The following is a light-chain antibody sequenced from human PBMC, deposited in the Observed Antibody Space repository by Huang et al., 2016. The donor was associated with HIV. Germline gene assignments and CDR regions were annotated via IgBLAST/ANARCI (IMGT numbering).Light chain of an antibody. J-gene: IGKJ2*01. Sequence: DIQMTQSPSSLSASVGDRVTRTCRTSQDIGSHLNWYQQRQGRAPKLLIEVSSTLQGGVPSRFSGGGSGTDFTLTISNLQPEDFATYYCQHSYVSLGYTFGQGTKLEI. CDR3: QHSYVSLGYT. V-gene: IGKV1-39*01. CDR1: QDIGSH. CDR2: VSS.